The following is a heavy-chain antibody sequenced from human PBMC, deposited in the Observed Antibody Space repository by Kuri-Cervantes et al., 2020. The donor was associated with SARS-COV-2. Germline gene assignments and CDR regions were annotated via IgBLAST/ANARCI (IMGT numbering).Heavy chain of an antibody. V-gene: IGHV1-2*02. CDR1: GYTFTGYY. J-gene: IGHJ4*02. Sequence: ASVKVSCKASGYTFTGYYMRWVRQAPGRGLEWMGWINPNSGGTNYAQKFQGRVTMTRDTSISTAYMELSRLRSDDTAVYYCARDLRAFHPPREAGAYYFDYWGQGTLVTVSS. CDR3: ARDLRAFHPPREAGAYYFDY. CDR2: INPNSGGT. D-gene: IGHD3-10*01.